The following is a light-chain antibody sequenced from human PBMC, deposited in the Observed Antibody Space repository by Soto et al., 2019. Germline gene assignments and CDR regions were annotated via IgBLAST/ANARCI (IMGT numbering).Light chain of an antibody. CDR3: QQDGSPWT. Sequence: EIVLTQSPGTLSLSPGERATLSCRASQSVSSSYLAWYQQKPGQAPSLLIYGASSRATGIPDRFSGSGSGTAFTLTISRLEPEDFAVYYCQQDGSPWTFGQGTKVEIK. V-gene: IGKV3-20*01. CDR1: QSVSSSY. J-gene: IGKJ1*01. CDR2: GAS.